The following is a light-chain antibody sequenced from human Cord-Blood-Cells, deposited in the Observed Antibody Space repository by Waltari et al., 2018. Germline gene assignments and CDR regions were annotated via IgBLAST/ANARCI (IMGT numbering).Light chain of an antibody. V-gene: IGKV3-11*01. CDR1: QSVSSY. CDR2: DAS. Sequence: EIVFTQSPATLSWSTGERAPLSCRASQSVSSYLAWYQQKPGQAPRLLIYDASNRATGIPARFSGSGSGTDFTLTISSLEPEDFAVYYCQQRSNWPGTFGQGTKLEIK. CDR3: QQRSNWPGT. J-gene: IGKJ2*01.